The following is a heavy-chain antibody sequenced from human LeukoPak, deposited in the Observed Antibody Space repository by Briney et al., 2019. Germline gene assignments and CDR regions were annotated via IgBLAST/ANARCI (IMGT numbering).Heavy chain of an antibody. D-gene: IGHD3-22*01. J-gene: IGHJ3*02. Sequence: ASVKVSCKASGYTFTSYAMNWVRQAPGQGLEWMGWINTNTGNPTYAQGFTGRFVFSLDTSVSTAYLQISSLKAEDTAVYYCARVGDNYYDSSGYRYAFDIWGQGTMVTVSS. CDR2: INTNTGNP. CDR1: GYTFTSYA. V-gene: IGHV7-4-1*02. CDR3: ARVGDNYYDSSGYRYAFDI.